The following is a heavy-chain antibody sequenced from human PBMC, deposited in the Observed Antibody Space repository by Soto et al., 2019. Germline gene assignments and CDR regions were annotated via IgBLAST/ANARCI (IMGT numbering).Heavy chain of an antibody. J-gene: IGHJ6*03. V-gene: IGHV3-21*01. CDR2: ISSSSAYI. D-gene: IGHD2-2*01. Sequence: EVQVVESGGGLVKPGGSLRLACAASGFRFSDYSMNWVRQAPGEGLEWVSSISSSSAYIYYADSLKGRFTVSRDNAKKTVYLPMDSLRAEDTAVYYCARDGAYCSGTGCYDYYHYMDVWGKGTTVTVSS. CDR1: GFRFSDYS. CDR3: ARDGAYCSGTGCYDYYHYMDV.